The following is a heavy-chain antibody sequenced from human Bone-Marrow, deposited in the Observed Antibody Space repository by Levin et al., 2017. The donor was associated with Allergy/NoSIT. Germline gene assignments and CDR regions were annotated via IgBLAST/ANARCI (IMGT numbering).Heavy chain of an antibody. D-gene: IGHD2-15*01. J-gene: IGHJ4*02. CDR1: GFTVNNNF. CDR2: IYSGGIT. Sequence: GGSLRLSCAASGFTVNNNFMIWFRQAPGKGLEWVSLIYSGGITHYADSVKGRFTISRDSSKNTLYLQMNSLRAEDTAVYYCAGDRTCNGGSCYGSWGQGTLVTVSS. CDR3: AGDRTCNGGSCYGS. V-gene: IGHV3-53*01.